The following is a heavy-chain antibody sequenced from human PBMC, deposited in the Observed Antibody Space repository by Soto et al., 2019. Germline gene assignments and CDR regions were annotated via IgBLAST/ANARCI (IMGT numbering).Heavy chain of an antibody. CDR1: GGSFSGYY. V-gene: IGHV4-34*01. CDR3: ARGLTIFGVVTLYYFDY. Sequence: TSETLSLTCAVYGGSFSGYYWSWIRQPPGKGLEWIGEINHSGSTNYNPSLKSRVTISVDTSKNQFSLKLSSVTAADTAVYYCARGLTIFGVVTLYYFDYWGQGTLVTVSS. D-gene: IGHD3-3*01. J-gene: IGHJ4*02. CDR2: INHSGST.